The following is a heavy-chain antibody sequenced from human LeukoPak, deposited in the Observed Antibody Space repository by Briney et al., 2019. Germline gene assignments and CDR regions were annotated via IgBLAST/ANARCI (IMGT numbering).Heavy chain of an antibody. V-gene: IGHV3-23*01. CDR2: ISGSGGST. Sequence: PGGTLRLSCAASGFTFSSYGMSWVRQAPGKGLEWVSAISGSGGSTYYADSVKGRFTISRDNSKNTLYLQMNSLRAEDTAVYYCARGLFRFCSSGSCLSPFDYWGQGTLVTVSS. D-gene: IGHD2-15*01. CDR3: ARGLFRFCSSGSCLSPFDY. CDR1: GFTFSSYG. J-gene: IGHJ4*02.